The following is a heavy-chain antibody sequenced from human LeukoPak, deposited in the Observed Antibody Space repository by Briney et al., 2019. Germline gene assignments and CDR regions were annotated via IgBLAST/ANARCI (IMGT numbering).Heavy chain of an antibody. CDR3: ARLKLTDNWFDP. Sequence: TSETLSLTCTVSGGSISSYYWSWIRQPAGKGLEWIGRIYTSGSTNYNPSLKSRVTISVDKSKNQFSLKLSSVTAADTAVYYCARLKLTDNWFDPWGQGTLVPVSS. V-gene: IGHV4-4*07. CDR1: GGSISSYY. D-gene: IGHD5-24*01. J-gene: IGHJ5*02. CDR2: IYTSGST.